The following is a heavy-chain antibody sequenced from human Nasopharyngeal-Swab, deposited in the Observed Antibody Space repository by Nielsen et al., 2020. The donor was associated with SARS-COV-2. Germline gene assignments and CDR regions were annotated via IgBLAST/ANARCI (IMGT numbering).Heavy chain of an antibody. J-gene: IGHJ3*02. V-gene: IGHV3-53*01. CDR2: IYSGGST. CDR1: GFTVSSNY. CDR3: ARDRPPHYYDSSGPPEDAFDI. Sequence: GESLKISCAASGFTVSSNYMSWVRQAPGKGLEWVSVIYSGGSTYYADSVKGRFTISRDNSKNSLYLQMNSLRDEDTAVYYCARDRPPHYYDSSGPPEDAFDIWGQGTMVTVSS. D-gene: IGHD3-22*01.